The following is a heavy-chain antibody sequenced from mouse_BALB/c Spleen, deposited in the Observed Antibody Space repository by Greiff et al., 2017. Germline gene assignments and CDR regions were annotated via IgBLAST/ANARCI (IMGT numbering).Heavy chain of an antibody. D-gene: IGHD1-1*01. Sequence: EVMLVESGGGLVKPGGSLKLSCAASGFTFSSYTMSWVRQTPEKRLEWVATISSGGSYTYYPDSVKGRFTISRDNAKNTLYLQMSSLKSEDTAMYYCTRAPYYGSYAMDYWGQGTSVTVSS. CDR2: ISSGGSYT. V-gene: IGHV5-6-4*01. CDR3: TRAPYYGSYAMDY. J-gene: IGHJ4*01. CDR1: GFTFSSYT.